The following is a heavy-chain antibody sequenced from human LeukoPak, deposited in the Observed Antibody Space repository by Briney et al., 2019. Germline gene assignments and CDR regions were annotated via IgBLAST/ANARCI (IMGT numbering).Heavy chain of an antibody. D-gene: IGHD2-15*01. CDR1: GFTFHDYA. Sequence: GGSLRLSCAASGFTFHDYAMNWVRQAPGKGLEWVSAISSCGDLIYYAGSVKGRFTISRDNSKNTLNLQMNSLRPEETAVYYCAKDRDLAVVVRGTYSLDVWGEETTAGVSS. CDR2: ISSCGDLI. V-gene: IGHV3-23*01. CDR3: AKDRDLAVVVRGTYSLDV. J-gene: IGHJ6*01.